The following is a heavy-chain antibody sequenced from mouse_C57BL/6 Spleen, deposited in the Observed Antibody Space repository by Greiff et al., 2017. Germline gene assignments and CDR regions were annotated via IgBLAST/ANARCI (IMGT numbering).Heavy chain of an antibody. Sequence: DVKLVESGGGLVKPGGSLKLSCAASGFTFSDYGMHWVRQAPEKGLEWVAYISSGSSTIYYADTVKGRFTISRDNAKNTLFLQMTSLRSEDTAMYYCAKDGKGLYAMDYWGQGTSVTVSS. J-gene: IGHJ4*01. CDR3: AKDGKGLYAMDY. V-gene: IGHV5-17*01. D-gene: IGHD1-1*01. CDR1: GFTFSDYG. CDR2: ISSGSSTI.